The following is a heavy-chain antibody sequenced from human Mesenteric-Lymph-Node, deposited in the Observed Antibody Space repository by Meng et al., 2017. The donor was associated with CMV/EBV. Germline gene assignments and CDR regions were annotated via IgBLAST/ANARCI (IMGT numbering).Heavy chain of an antibody. Sequence: SETLSLTCTVSGGSINLNSYYWVWIRQTPGKGLEWIGNVYYSGTAYYNPSLKSRVTISIDTSQNQFSLKLASVTAADTAVYYCARDREFWDQGILVTVSS. CDR2: VYYSGTA. V-gene: IGHV4-39*07. CDR3: ARDREF. CDR1: GGSINLNSYY. D-gene: IGHD3-10*01. J-gene: IGHJ4*02.